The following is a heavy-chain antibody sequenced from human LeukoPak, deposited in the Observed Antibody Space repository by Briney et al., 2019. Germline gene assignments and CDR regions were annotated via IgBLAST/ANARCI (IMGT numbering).Heavy chain of an antibody. Sequence: SETLSLTCTVSGGSISSGGYYWSWIRQPPGKGLEWIGYIYHSGSTYYNPSLKSRVTISVDRSKNQFSLKLSSVTAADTAVYYCARDTAGFDYWGQGTLVTVSS. V-gene: IGHV4-30-2*01. J-gene: IGHJ4*02. CDR2: IYHSGST. CDR3: ARDTAGFDY. D-gene: IGHD5-18*01. CDR1: GGSISSGGYY.